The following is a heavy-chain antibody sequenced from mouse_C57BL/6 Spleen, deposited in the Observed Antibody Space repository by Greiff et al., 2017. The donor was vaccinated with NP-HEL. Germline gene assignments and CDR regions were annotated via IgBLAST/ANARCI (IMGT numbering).Heavy chain of an antibody. CDR1: GYTFTGYW. CDR2: ILPGSGST. V-gene: IGHV1-9*01. Sequence: QVQLKESGAELMKPGASVKLSCKATGYTFTGYWIEWVKQRPGHGLEWIGEILPGSGSTNYNEKFKGKATFTADTSSNTAYMQLSSLTTEDSAIYYCASGRRIITTVVATNFDVWGTGTTVTVSS. D-gene: IGHD1-1*01. J-gene: IGHJ1*03. CDR3: ASGRRIITTVVATNFDV.